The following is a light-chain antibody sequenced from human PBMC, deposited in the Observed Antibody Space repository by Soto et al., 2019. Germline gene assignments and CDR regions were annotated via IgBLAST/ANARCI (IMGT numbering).Light chain of an antibody. J-gene: IGKJ2*01. V-gene: IGKV3-20*01. CDR1: QSVRSNY. CDR3: QQYGGSPYT. CDR2: GAS. Sequence: ELVLTQSPGTLSLSPGERATLSCRASQSVRSNYLAWSQQKPGQAPRLLIYGASSRATGIPDRFSGTGSGTDFTLTISRLEPEDFAVYYCQQYGGSPYTFGQGTKLEIK.